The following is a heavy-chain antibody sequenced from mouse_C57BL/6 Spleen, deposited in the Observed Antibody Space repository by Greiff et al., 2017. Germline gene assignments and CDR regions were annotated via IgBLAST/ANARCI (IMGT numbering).Heavy chain of an antibody. V-gene: IGHV5-17*01. CDR2: ISSGSRTI. CDR3: ASYYYALFDY. Sequence: EVKLVESGGGLVKPGGSLKLSCAASGFTFSDYGMHWVRQAPEQGLEWVAYISSGSRTIYYADTVKGRFTISRDNAKNTLCLQMTSLRSEDTAMYYCASYYYALFDYWGQGTTLTVSS. J-gene: IGHJ2*01. CDR1: GFTFSDYG. D-gene: IGHD1-1*01.